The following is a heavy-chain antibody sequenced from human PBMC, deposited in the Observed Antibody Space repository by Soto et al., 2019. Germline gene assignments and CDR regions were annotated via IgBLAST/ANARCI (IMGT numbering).Heavy chain of an antibody. D-gene: IGHD3-22*01. CDR3: ARDPPYDSSGYDI. V-gene: IGHV3-33*01. CDR1: GFTFSSYG. CDR2: IWYDGSNK. Sequence: GGSLRLSCAASGFTFSSYGMHWVRQAPGKGLEWVAVIWYDGSNKYYADSVKGRFTISRDNSKNTLYLQMNSLRAEDTAVYYCARDPPYDSSGYDIWGQGTMVTVSS. J-gene: IGHJ3*02.